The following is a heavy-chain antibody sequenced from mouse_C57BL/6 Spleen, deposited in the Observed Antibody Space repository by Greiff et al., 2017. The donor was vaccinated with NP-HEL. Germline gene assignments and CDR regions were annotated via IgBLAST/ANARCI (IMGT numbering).Heavy chain of an antibody. CDR2: IYPGDGDT. D-gene: IGHD2-3*01. CDR1: GYAFSSSW. V-gene: IGHV1-82*01. J-gene: IGHJ1*03. Sequence: QVQLKESGPELVKPGASVKISCKASGYAFSSSWMNWVKQRPGKGLEWIGRIYPGDGDTNYNGKFKGKATLTADKSSSTAYMQLSSLTSEDSAVYFCARDGYYPHWYFDVWGTGTTVTVSS. CDR3: ARDGYYPHWYFDV.